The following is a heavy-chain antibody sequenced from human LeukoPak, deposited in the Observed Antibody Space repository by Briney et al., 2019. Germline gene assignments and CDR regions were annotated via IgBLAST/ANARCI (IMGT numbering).Heavy chain of an antibody. CDR1: GGSISSSSYY. V-gene: IGHV4-39*01. Sequence: PSETLSLTCTVSGGSISSSSYYWGWIRQPPGKGPEWIGSIYYSGSTYYNPSLKSRVTVSLDTSKNQFSLKLTSVTAADTAVYYCARHRSDYSDSSGYYYTPPRIGHFDYWGQGTLVTVSS. CDR2: IYYSGST. CDR3: ARHRSDYSDSSGYYYTPPRIGHFDY. J-gene: IGHJ4*02. D-gene: IGHD3-22*01.